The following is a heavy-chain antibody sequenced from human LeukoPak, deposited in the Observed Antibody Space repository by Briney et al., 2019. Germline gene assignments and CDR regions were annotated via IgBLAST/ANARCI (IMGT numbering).Heavy chain of an antibody. CDR1: GFTFDDYA. CDR2: ISWNSGSI. V-gene: IGHV3-9*01. Sequence: PGRSLRLSCAASGFTFDDYAMHWVRQAPGKGLEWVSGISWNSGSIGYADSVKGRFTISRDNAKNSLYLLMNSLRAEDTALYYCAKDGAATVVTNFDYWGQGTLVTVSS. CDR3: AKDGAATVVTNFDY. D-gene: IGHD4-23*01. J-gene: IGHJ4*02.